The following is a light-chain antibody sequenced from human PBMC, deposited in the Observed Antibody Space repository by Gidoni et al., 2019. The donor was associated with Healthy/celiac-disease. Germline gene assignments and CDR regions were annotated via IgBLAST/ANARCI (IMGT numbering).Light chain of an antibody. Sequence: DIQLTQPPSFLSASVGDRVTITCRASQGISSYLAVYQQKQGKAPKLLIYASSTLQSGVPSRFSGSGSGTEFTLTISSMQPEYFATYYCQQLNSYPLTFGGXTKVEIK. J-gene: IGKJ4*01. CDR3: QQLNSYPLT. V-gene: IGKV1-9*01. CDR1: QGISSY. CDR2: ASS.